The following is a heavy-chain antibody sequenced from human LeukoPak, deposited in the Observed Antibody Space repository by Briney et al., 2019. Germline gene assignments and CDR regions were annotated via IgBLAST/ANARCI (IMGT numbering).Heavy chain of an antibody. CDR2: IYTSGST. CDR1: GGSISSYY. CDR3: ARDLDY. Sequence: SETLSLTCTVSGGSISSYYWSWIRQPAGKGLEWIGRIYTSGSTNYNPSLKSRVTISLDKSKNQFSLKVNSVTAADTAVYYCARDLDYWGQGTLVTVSS. J-gene: IGHJ4*02. V-gene: IGHV4-4*07.